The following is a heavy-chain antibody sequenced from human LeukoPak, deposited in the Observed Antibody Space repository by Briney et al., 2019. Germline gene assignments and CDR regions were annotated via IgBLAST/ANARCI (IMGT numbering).Heavy chain of an antibody. Sequence: ASVKVSCKASDYTLIDYDISWVRQAPGQGLEWMGWISGYNGNTNYAQKLQGRVTITRNTSISTAYMELSSLRSEDTAVYYCARARFDCSTFSCYLFDSWGQGTPVTVSS. J-gene: IGHJ4*02. D-gene: IGHD2-2*01. CDR3: ARARFDCSTFSCYLFDS. V-gene: IGHV1-18*01. CDR1: DYTLIDYD. CDR2: ISGYNGNT.